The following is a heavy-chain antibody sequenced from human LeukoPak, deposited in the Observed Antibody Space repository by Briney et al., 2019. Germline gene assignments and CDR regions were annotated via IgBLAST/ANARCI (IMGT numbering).Heavy chain of an antibody. CDR3: ARRLGSCSSTSCPFDY. CDR2: IYPGDSDT. D-gene: IGHD2-2*01. V-gene: IGHV5-51*01. J-gene: IGHJ4*02. Sequence: LGESLRISCKGSGYGFTSYWIGWVRQMPGKGLEWMGIIYPGDSDTRYSPSFQGQVTISADKSISTAYLQWSSLKASDTAMYYCARRLGSCSSTSCPFDYWGQGTLVTVSS. CDR1: GYGFTSYW.